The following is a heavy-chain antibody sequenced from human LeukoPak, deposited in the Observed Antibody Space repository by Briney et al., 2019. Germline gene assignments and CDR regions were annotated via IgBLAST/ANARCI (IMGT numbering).Heavy chain of an antibody. V-gene: IGHV4-39*01. Sequence: SETLSLTCTVSGGSIRSSYYYWGWIRQPPGKGLEWIGSIYDSGSTYYNPSLKSRVTISVDTSKNQFSLKLNSVTAADTAVYYCARGVLEVRGVIITGYYYGMDVWGQGTTVTVSS. CDR1: GGSIRSSYYY. D-gene: IGHD3-10*01. J-gene: IGHJ6*02. CDR3: ARGVLEVRGVIITGYYYGMDV. CDR2: IYDSGST.